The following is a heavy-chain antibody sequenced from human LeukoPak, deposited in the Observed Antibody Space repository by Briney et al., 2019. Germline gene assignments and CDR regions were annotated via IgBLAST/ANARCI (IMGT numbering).Heavy chain of an antibody. CDR3: ARGSGSSDY. Sequence: GGSLRLSCAVSGFTFRSYSMNWVRQAPGKGLEWVSYISTGSKTMYYADSVKGRFTISRDDAKNSRYLQMSSLRGEDTAVYYCARGSGSSDYWGQGTLVTVSS. V-gene: IGHV3-48*01. J-gene: IGHJ4*02. CDR1: GFTFRSYS. CDR2: ISTGSKTM. D-gene: IGHD3-10*01.